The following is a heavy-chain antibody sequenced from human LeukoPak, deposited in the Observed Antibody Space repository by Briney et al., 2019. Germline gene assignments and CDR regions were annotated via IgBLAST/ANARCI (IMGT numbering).Heavy chain of an antibody. CDR3: ASIAVAGTDFDY. D-gene: IGHD6-19*01. CDR2: INHSGST. CDR1: GGSFSGYY. V-gene: IGHV4-34*01. Sequence: SETLSLTCAVYGGSFSGYYWSWIRQPPGKGLEWIGEINHSGSTNYNPSLKSRVTISVDTPKNQFSLKLSSVTAADTAVYYCASIAVAGTDFDYWGQGTLVTVSS. J-gene: IGHJ4*02.